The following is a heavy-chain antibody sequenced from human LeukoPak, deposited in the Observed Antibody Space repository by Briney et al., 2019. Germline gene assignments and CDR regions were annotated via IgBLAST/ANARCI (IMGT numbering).Heavy chain of an antibody. CDR3: ASPPGSFRD. V-gene: IGHV3-30-3*01. CDR1: GFTFSSYA. D-gene: IGHD3-10*01. J-gene: IGHJ4*02. Sequence: PGRSLRLSCAASGFTFSSYAMHWVRQAPGKGLEWVAVISYDGSNKYYADSVKGRFTISRDNPKNTLYLQMNSLRAEDTAVYYCASPPGSFRDRGQGTLVTVSS. CDR2: ISYDGSNK.